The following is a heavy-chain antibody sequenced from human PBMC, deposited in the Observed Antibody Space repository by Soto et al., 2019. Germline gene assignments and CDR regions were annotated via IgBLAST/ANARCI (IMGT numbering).Heavy chain of an antibody. CDR2: ISTYNGNT. CDR3: ARVDYDILTEYWYFDL. Sequence: QVQLVQSGAEVKKPGASVKVSCKASGYTFTSYGISWVRQAPGQGLEWMGWISTYNGNTNYAQKLQGRVTMTTDTSTSTAYMELRSLRSDDTGVYYCARVDYDILTEYWYFDLWGRGTLVTVSS. CDR1: GYTFTSYG. J-gene: IGHJ2*01. D-gene: IGHD3-9*01. V-gene: IGHV1-18*01.